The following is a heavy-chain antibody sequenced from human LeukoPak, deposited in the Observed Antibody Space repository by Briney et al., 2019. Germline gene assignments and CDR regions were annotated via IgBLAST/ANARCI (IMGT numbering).Heavy chain of an antibody. D-gene: IGHD3-10*01. CDR2: IRYDGSNK. J-gene: IGHJ6*02. CDR1: GFMFSTYA. CDR3: ALPMVRGVTSNYYYGMDV. V-gene: IGHV3-30*02. Sequence: GGSLRLSCAASGFMFSTYAMHWVRQAPGKGLEWVAFIRYDGSNKYYADSVKGRFTISRDNSKNTLYLQMNSLRAEDTAVYYCALPMVRGVTSNYYYGMDVWGQGTTVTVSS.